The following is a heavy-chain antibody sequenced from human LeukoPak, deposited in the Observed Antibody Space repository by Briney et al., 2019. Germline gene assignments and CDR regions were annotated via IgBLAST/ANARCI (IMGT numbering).Heavy chain of an antibody. Sequence: GGSLRLSCAASGFTFSSYGMHRVRQAPGKGLEWVAVIWYDGSNKYYADSVKGRFTISRDNSKNTLYLQMNSLRAEDTAVYYCARSSSGFDAFDIWGQGTMVTVSS. V-gene: IGHV3-33*01. CDR1: GFTFSSYG. D-gene: IGHD3-22*01. CDR3: ARSSSGFDAFDI. CDR2: IWYDGSNK. J-gene: IGHJ3*02.